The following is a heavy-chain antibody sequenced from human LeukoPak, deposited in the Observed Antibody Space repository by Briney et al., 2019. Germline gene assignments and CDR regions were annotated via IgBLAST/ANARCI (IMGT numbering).Heavy chain of an antibody. CDR1: GFTFSSYA. J-gene: IGHJ5*02. CDR3: ARGPPLFDP. CDR2: IDLSGSTL. V-gene: IGHV3-48*04. Sequence: GGSLRLSCAASGFTFSSYAMSWVRQAPGKGLEWVSYIDLSGSTLYYVDSVKGRFTISRDNAKNSLYLQMNSLRAEDTAVYYCARGPPLFDPWGQGTLVAVSS.